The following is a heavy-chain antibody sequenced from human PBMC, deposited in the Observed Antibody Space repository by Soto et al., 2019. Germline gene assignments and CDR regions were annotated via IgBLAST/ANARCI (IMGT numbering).Heavy chain of an antibody. Sequence: GGSLRLSCAASGFSFSNCWMHWVRQAPGMGLVWVSHINSDGSSTTYADSVKGRFTISKDNAKNSLYLKMNSLRPEDTAVYYCAKGTYDRSGYYNAPDYWGQGPLVTVSS. J-gene: IGHJ4*02. CDR3: AKGTYDRSGYYNAPDY. D-gene: IGHD3-22*01. CDR2: INSDGSST. V-gene: IGHV3-74*01. CDR1: GFSFSNCW.